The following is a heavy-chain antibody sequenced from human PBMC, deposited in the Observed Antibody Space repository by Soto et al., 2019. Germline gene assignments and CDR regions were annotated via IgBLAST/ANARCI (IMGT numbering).Heavy chain of an antibody. V-gene: IGHV4-38-2*01. CDR3: ARQRSGWPNLVY. Sequence: SETLSLTCAVSCYSITSSSFWGWIRQPPGKGLEWIGSIYLGGTTYYDPSLKSRVTTSVDTSKNEFSLKLSSVTAADTAVYYCARQRSGWPNLVYLSQGNRGTV. D-gene: IGHD6-19*01. CDR2: IYLGGTT. CDR1: CYSITSSSF. J-gene: IGHJ4*02.